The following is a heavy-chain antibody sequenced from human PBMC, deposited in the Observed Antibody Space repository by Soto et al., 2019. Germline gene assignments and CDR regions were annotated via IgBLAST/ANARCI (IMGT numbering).Heavy chain of an antibody. V-gene: IGHV4-39*01. CDR2: IYYSGST. D-gene: IGHD3-3*01. J-gene: IGHJ6*02. CDR3: ARHKVGGPVMEWLPIAQKEQNLYYYGMDV. Sequence: SETLSLTCTVSGGSISSSSYYWGWIRQPPGKGLEWIGSIYYSGSTYYNPSLKSRVTISVDTSKNQFSLKLSSVTAADTAVYYCARHKVGGPVMEWLPIAQKEQNLYYYGMDVWGQGTTVTVSS. CDR1: GGSISSSSYY.